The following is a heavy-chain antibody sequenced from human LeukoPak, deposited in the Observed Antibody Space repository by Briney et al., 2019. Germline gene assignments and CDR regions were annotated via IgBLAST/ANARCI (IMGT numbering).Heavy chain of an antibody. D-gene: IGHD3-22*01. J-gene: IGHJ5*02. CDR3: ARDYYDSSGYDDWFDP. V-gene: IGHV1-2*02. CDR1: GYTFTGYY. CDR2: INPNSGGT. Sequence: GASVKVSCKASGYTFTGYYMHWVRQAPGQGLEWMGWINPNSGGTNYAQKFQGRVTMTRDTSISTAYMELSRLRSDDTAAYYCARDYYDSSGYDDWFDPWGQGTLVTVSS.